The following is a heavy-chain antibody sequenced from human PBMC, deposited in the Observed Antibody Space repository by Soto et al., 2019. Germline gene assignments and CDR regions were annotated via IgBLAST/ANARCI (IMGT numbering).Heavy chain of an antibody. J-gene: IGHJ4*02. CDR2: IKEDGIDK. Sequence: DVQLVESGGALVQPGGSLRLTCTASGFTFSRDWMAWVRQAPGKGLEWVGNIKEDGIDKYYVDSVKGRFTMARDNAKNLLYLKKNTLRAEDTAVYYCAGHGDSVFEHWGREPLVTVSP. CDR1: GFTFSRDW. CDR3: AGHGDSVFEH. D-gene: IGHD2-21*01. V-gene: IGHV3-7*01.